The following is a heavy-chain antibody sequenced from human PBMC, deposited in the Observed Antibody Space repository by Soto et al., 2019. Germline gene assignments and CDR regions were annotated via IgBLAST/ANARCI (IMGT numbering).Heavy chain of an antibody. D-gene: IGHD5-12*01. Sequence: EVQLLESGGGLVQPGGSLRLSCAASGFTFSNYAMNWVRQAPGKGLEWVSTISSSSGSTYYADSVKGRFTISRDNSKNFLYLQMNSLRGADTAVYYCAKVGSERYSGQQSDYWGQGTLVTISS. J-gene: IGHJ4*02. CDR3: AKVGSERYSGQQSDY. CDR2: ISSSSGST. CDR1: GFTFSNYA. V-gene: IGHV3-23*01.